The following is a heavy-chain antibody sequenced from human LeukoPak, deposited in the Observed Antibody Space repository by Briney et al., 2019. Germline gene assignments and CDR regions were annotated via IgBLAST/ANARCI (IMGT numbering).Heavy chain of an antibody. V-gene: IGHV3-30-3*01. CDR1: GFTFSSYA. J-gene: IGHJ4*02. Sequence: GGSLRLSCAASGFTFSSYAMHWVRQAPGKGLEWVAVISYDGSNKYYADSVKGRFTISRDNSKNTLYLQMNSLRAEDTAVYYCAKDMTGGGQWFLGDYWGQGTLVTVSS. D-gene: IGHD3-22*01. CDR2: ISYDGSNK. CDR3: AKDMTGGGQWFLGDY.